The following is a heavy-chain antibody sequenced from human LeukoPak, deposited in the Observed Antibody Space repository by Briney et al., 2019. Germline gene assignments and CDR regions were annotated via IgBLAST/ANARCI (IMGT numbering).Heavy chain of an antibody. Sequence: GGSLRLSCAASGFTFSSYDMHWVRQAPGKGLEWVTFIRYDGRNKYYADSVKGRFTISRDNSKSTLYLQMNSLRAEDTTVYYCAKGSGSDGYFYYYYMGVWGKGTTVTVSS. CDR3: AKGSGSDGYFYYYYMGV. D-gene: IGHD1-26*01. J-gene: IGHJ6*03. CDR1: GFTFSSYD. CDR2: IRYDGRNK. V-gene: IGHV3-30*02.